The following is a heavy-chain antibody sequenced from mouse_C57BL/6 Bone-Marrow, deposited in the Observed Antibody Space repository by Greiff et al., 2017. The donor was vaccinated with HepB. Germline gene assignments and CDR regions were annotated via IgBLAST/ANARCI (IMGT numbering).Heavy chain of an antibody. CDR2: INPGSGGT. Sequence: VKVVESGAELVRPGTSVKVSCKASGYAFTNYLIEWVKQRPGQGLEWIGVINPGSGGTNYNEKFKGKATLTADKSSSTAYMQLSSLTSEDSAVYFCARGPYYSNYYAMDYWGQGTSVTVSS. V-gene: IGHV1-54*01. D-gene: IGHD2-5*01. J-gene: IGHJ4*01. CDR1: GYAFTNYL. CDR3: ARGPYYSNYYAMDY.